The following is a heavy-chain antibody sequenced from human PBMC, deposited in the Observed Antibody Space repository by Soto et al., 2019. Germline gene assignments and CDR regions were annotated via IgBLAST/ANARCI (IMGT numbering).Heavy chain of an antibody. D-gene: IGHD3-22*01. J-gene: IGHJ2*01. V-gene: IGHV3-53*01. CDR2: IYSDVYSAGTT. Sequence: GGSLRLSCEASGFTVSDNYMTWVRQAPGKGLEWVSLIYSDVYSAGTTYYADSVKGRFTIFRDNSKNTLYLQMDSLRAEDTAVYFCAKVKPYYDSSGPWYFDLWGRGTLVTVSS. CDR1: GFTVSDNY. CDR3: AKVKPYYDSSGPWYFDL.